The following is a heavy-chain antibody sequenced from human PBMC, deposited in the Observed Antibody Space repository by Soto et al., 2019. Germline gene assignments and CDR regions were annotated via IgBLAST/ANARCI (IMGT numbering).Heavy chain of an antibody. CDR1: GGSFSGYY. J-gene: IGHJ6*02. CDR3: ARQERYSGVDV. V-gene: IGHV4-34*01. Sequence: SETLSLTCAVYGGSFSGYYWSWIRQPPGKGLEWIGEINHSGSTNYNPSLKSRVTISVDTSKNQFSLKLSSVTAADTAVYYCARQERYSGVDVWGQGNTVTGSS. CDR2: INHSGST.